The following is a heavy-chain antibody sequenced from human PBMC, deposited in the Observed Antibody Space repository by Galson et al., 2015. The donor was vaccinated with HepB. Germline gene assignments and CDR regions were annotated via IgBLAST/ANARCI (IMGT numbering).Heavy chain of an antibody. J-gene: IGHJ6*03. Sequence: SVKVSCKASGYTFPSSGYMFPSYGMHWVRQAPGQRPEWMGWINAGDGITKYSQKFQGRVTITSGTSATTGYTVLSRLRSEDTAVYYCASDITVVPAAFRYRDVWGKGTTVTVSS. V-gene: IGHV1-3*01. CDR1: GYTFPSSGYMFPSYG. CDR2: INAGDGIT. CDR3: ASDITVVPAAFRYRDV. D-gene: IGHD2-2*01.